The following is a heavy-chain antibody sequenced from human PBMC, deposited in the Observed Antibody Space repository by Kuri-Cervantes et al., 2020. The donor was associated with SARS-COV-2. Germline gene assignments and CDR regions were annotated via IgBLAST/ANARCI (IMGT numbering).Heavy chain of an antibody. V-gene: IGHV3-74*01. D-gene: IGHD4-23*01. CDR2: INPDGSYT. Sequence: ETLSLTCAASGFTFSGHWIHWVRQAPGKGLVWVSRINPDGSYTNNADSVKGRFTTSRDNSKNTLYLQMNSLRAEDTAVYYCARFVTNYGGNSTHNFDYWGQGTLVTVSS. CDR1: GFTFSGHW. J-gene: IGHJ4*02. CDR3: ARFVTNYGGNSTHNFDY.